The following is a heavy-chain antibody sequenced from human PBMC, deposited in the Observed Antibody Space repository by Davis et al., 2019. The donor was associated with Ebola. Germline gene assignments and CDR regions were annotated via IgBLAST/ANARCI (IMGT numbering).Heavy chain of an antibody. CDR2: INAGNGNT. Sequence: ASVKVSCKASGYSFKNYAISWVRQAPGQGLEWMGWINAGNGNTKYSQKFQGRVTITRDTSASTAYMELSSLRSEDTAVYYCASDCCGRVFDYWGQGTLVTVSS. CDR1: GYSFKNYA. D-gene: IGHD2-15*01. J-gene: IGHJ4*02. V-gene: IGHV1-3*01. CDR3: ASDCCGRVFDY.